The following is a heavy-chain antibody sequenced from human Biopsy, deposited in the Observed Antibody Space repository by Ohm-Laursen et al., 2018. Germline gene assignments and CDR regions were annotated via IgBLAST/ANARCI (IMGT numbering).Heavy chain of an antibody. CDR2: IRDKANSYTT. J-gene: IGHJ5*01. CDR3: ARAGRYCSGGGCYSWFDS. CDR1: GFSFSDNY. Sequence: GSLRLSCAASGFSFSDNYMDWVRQAPGKGLEWVGRIRDKANSYTTDYAVSVKGRFTISRDDSKNSLYLQMNSLKTEDTALYYCARAGRYCSGGGCYSWFDSWGQGTLVTVSA. D-gene: IGHD2-15*01. V-gene: IGHV3-72*01.